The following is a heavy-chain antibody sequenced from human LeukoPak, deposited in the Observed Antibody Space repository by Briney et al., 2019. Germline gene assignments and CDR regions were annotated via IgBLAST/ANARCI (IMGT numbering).Heavy chain of an antibody. V-gene: IGHV4-4*07. CDR1: GGSISSYY. J-gene: IGHJ4*02. CDR2: IYTSGST. CDR3: ASSGSYYDLFDY. D-gene: IGHD1-26*01. Sequence: SETLSLTCTVSGGSISSYYWSWIRQPAGKGLEWIGRIYTSGSTNYNPSLKSRVTMSVGTSKNQFSLKLSSVTAADTAVYYCASSGSYYDLFDYWGQGTLVTVSS.